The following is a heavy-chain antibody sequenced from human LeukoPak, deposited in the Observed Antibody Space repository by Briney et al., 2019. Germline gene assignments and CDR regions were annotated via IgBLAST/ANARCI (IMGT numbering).Heavy chain of an antibody. CDR2: IYHSGST. J-gene: IGHJ3*02. CDR3: AREPTLRFLEWSSDAFDI. Sequence: PSQTLSLTCTVSGVSISSGGYYWSWIRQPPGKGLEWIGYIYHSGSTYYNPSLKSRVTISVDRSKNQFSLKLSSVTAADTAVYYCAREPTLRFLEWSSDAFDIWGQGTMVTVSS. D-gene: IGHD3-3*01. CDR1: GVSISSGGYY. V-gene: IGHV4-30-2*01.